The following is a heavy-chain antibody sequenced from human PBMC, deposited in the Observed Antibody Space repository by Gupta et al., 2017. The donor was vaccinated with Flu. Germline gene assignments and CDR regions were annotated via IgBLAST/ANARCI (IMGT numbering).Heavy chain of an antibody. D-gene: IGHD3-22*01. V-gene: IGHV4-61*02. CDR1: GGYISSGSYS. CDR3: ASGTFYYDSSGFPPPYYYYGLDV. Sequence: QVQLRESGPGLVKPSQTLSLPCTVSGGYISSGSYSWSWIRQPAGKGLEWIGRIYTSGSTNYNPSLKSRVTISVDTSMNQFSLKLSSVTAADTAVYYCASGTFYYDSSGFPPPYYYYGLDVWGQGTTVTVSS. CDR2: IYTSGST. J-gene: IGHJ6*02.